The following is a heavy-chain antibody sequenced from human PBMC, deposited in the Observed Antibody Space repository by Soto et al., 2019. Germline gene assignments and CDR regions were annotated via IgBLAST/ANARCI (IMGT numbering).Heavy chain of an antibody. V-gene: IGHV4-4*07. Sequence: QVQLQESGPGLVKPSETLSLTCTVSGGSMTGYFWSWIRQPAGKALEWIGHVYNSGNTDYNPSLASRITMAVDTSKRQFSLKVKSVTSSDTAVYYCARTHWVSGTEYLGKGILVTVSS. CDR1: GGSMTGYF. CDR2: VYNSGNT. J-gene: IGHJ4*02. CDR3: ARTHWVSGTEY. D-gene: IGHD6-19*01.